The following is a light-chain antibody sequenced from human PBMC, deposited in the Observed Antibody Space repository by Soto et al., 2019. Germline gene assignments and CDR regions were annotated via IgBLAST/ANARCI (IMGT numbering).Light chain of an antibody. V-gene: IGKV3-15*01. CDR3: QQYNKWPPIT. CDR2: GTS. Sequence: EIVMTQSPPTLSVSPGERATLSCRASQGISNNLAWYQQRPGQAPRLLIYGTSTRATGIPARFSGRGSGTEFTLTISSLQSEDFAIYYCQQYNKWPPITFGQGTRLEI. CDR1: QGISNN. J-gene: IGKJ5*01.